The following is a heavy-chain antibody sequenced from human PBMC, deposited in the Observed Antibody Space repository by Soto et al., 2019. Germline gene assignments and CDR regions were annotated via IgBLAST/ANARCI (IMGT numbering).Heavy chain of an antibody. D-gene: IGHD4-17*01. CDR3: ARVIYDDESQNWFDS. V-gene: IGHV4-31*03. Sequence: PSETLSLTCTVSGGSVNSGGYYWAWIRQHPGKGLEWIGYIYYSGSTYYNPSLKSRVTISLDTSKNQFSLRLSSVTAADTAVYYCARVIYDDESQNWFDSWGQGTQVTVSS. J-gene: IGHJ5*01. CDR2: IYYSGST. CDR1: GGSVNSGGYY.